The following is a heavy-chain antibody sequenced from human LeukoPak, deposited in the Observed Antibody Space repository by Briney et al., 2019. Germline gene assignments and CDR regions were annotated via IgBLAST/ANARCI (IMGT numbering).Heavy chain of an antibody. CDR2: IYYTGST. D-gene: IGHD2-2*01. V-gene: IGHV4-31*03. J-gene: IGHJ4*02. Sequence: TLSLTCTVSGGSISSGGYYWSWIRQHPGKGLEWIGYIYYTGSTYYNPSLKSRLTISVDTSNNQFSLKLSSVTAADTAVYYCAGSCTSCSNIDYWGQGTLVTVSS. CDR3: AGSCTSCSNIDY. CDR1: GGSISSGGYY.